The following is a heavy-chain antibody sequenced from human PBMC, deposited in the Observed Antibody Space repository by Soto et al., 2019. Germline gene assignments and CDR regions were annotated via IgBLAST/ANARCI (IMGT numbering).Heavy chain of an antibody. CDR2: ISYDGSNK. J-gene: IGHJ4*02. CDR3: GRCSSTSCPLGSDY. V-gene: IGHV3-30-3*01. Sequence: QVQLVESGGGVVQPGTSLRLSWVASGFTFSSYAMNWVRQAPGKGLEWVALISYDGSNKYYADSVKGRFTISRDRYKNKLYLQMNSLRDADTAFYYCGRCSSTSCPLGSDYWGQGALVTVSS. CDR1: GFTFSSYA. D-gene: IGHD2-2*01.